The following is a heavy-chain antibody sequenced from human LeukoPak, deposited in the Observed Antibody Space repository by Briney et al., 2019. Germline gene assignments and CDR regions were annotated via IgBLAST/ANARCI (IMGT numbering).Heavy chain of an antibody. V-gene: IGHV3-9*01. CDR2: ISWISGSI. CDR1: GFTFDDYA. Sequence: PGGSLRLSCAASGFTFDDYAMHWVRQAPGKGLEWVSGISWISGSIGYADSVKGRFTISRDNAKNSLYLQMNSLRAEDTALYYCAKGEGGRYSYGYFDYWGQGTLVTVSS. J-gene: IGHJ4*02. D-gene: IGHD5-18*01. CDR3: AKGEGGRYSYGYFDY.